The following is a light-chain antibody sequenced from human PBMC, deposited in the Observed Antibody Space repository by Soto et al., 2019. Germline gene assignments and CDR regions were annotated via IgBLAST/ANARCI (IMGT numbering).Light chain of an antibody. V-gene: IGKV3-15*01. Sequence: ELVMTQSPATLSVSPGGRATLSCRASQSLSDTLAWYQQKPGQAPRLLIYGASTRAPGFPARFSGSGSGTDFTLTISSLQSEDGGVYDGQQYNNWPWTFGQGTKVDIK. CDR2: GAS. CDR1: QSLSDT. J-gene: IGKJ1*01. CDR3: QQYNNWPWT.